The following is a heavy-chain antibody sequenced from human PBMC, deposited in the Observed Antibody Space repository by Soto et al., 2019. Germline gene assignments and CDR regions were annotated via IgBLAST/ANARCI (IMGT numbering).Heavy chain of an antibody. CDR1: GFTFSSYG. D-gene: IGHD4-17*01. CDR3: ARDPTFYGDYDGGDNWFDP. V-gene: IGHV3-33*01. Sequence: PGGSLRLSCAASGFTFSSYGMHWVRQAPGKGLEWVAVIWYDGSNKYYADSVKGRFTISRDNSKNTLYLQMNSLRAEDTAVYYCARDPTFYGDYDGGDNWFDPWGQGTLVTVSS. CDR2: IWYDGSNK. J-gene: IGHJ5*02.